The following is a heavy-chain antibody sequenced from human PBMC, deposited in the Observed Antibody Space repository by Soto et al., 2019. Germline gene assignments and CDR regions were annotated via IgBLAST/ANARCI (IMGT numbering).Heavy chain of an antibody. J-gene: IGHJ4*02. V-gene: IGHV4-4*07. CDR3: GRESGETWDYEAY. CDR1: GGSITSYH. Sequence: SETLSLTCTVSGGSITSYHWSWIRQPAGKGLEWIGRIYANGNTKYSPSLRSRVTVSVDVSQNQFFLTLQSVAAADSAVYYCGRESGETWDYEAYWGQGTPVTVSS. D-gene: IGHD1-7*01. CDR2: IYANGNT.